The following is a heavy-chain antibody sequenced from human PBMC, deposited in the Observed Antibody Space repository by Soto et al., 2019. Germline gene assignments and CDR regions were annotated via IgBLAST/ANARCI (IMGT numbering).Heavy chain of an antibody. CDR1: VFTFSMYW. Sequence: LRLSWGVAVFTFSMYWMHWVRQVPGQSPFWVSRISDDGSNKYYADSVKGRFTISRDNSKNTLYLQMNSLRAEDTAVYYCAREDGGALYYYYYYGMDVWGQGTTVTVSS. D-gene: IGHD4-17*01. V-gene: IGHV3-30-3*01. J-gene: IGHJ6*02. CDR3: AREDGGALYYYYYYGMDV. CDR2: ISDDGSNK.